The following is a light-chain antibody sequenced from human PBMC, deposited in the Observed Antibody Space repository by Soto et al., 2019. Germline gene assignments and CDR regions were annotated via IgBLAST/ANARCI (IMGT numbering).Light chain of an antibody. V-gene: IGLV2-14*01. CDR2: QVS. CDR3: TSYTSSTTWV. CDR1: SSDVGGYNY. Sequence: QSALTQPASVSGSPGQAITISCTGTSSDVGGYNYVSWYQQHPGKAPKLVISQVSNRPSGVSNRFSGSKSGNTASLTISGLQAEYEADYYCTSYTSSTTWVFGGGTKVTVL. J-gene: IGLJ3*02.